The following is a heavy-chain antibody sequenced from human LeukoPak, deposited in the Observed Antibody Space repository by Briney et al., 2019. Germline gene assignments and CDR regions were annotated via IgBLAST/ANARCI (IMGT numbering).Heavy chain of an antibody. CDR1: DGSISSSSYY. J-gene: IGHJ4*02. CDR3: ARHPAPGIAAAGRYAFDY. CDR2: IYYSGST. D-gene: IGHD6-13*01. V-gene: IGHV4-39*01. Sequence: SETLSLTCTVSDGSISSSSYYWGWIRQPPGKGPEWIGSIYYSGSTYYNPSPKSRVTISVDTSKNQCSLRLSSVTAADTAIYYCARHPAPGIAAAGRYAFDYWGQGTLVTVSS.